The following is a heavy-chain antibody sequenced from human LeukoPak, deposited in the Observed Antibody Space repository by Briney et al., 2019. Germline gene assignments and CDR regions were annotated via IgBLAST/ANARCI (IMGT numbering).Heavy chain of an antibody. V-gene: IGHV1-3*01. J-gene: IGHJ4*01. D-gene: IGHD3-10*01. CDR1: GYTFTSYA. CDR3: AREGRKVRGVYFDY. Sequence: ASVKVSCKASGYTFTSYAMHWVRQAPGQRLEWMGWINAGNGNIKYSQKFQGRVTITRDTSASTAYMELSSLRSEDTAVYYCAREGRKVRGVYFDYWGHVTLVNVSP. CDR2: INAGNGNI.